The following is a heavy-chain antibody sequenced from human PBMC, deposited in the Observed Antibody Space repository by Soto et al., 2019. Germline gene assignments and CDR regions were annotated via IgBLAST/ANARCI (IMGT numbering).Heavy chain of an antibody. D-gene: IGHD3-22*01. V-gene: IGHV5-10-1*01. J-gene: IGHJ5*02. CDR2: IDPSDSYT. CDR3: ARNFSYDYDSSDPAQGDP. CDR1: GYSFTSYW. Sequence: PGESLKISCRGSGYSFTSYWISWVRQMPGKGLEWMGRIDPSDSYTNYSPSFQGHVTISADKSISTAYLQWSSLKASDTAMYYCARNFSYDYDSSDPAQGDPWGQGKLVTFSS.